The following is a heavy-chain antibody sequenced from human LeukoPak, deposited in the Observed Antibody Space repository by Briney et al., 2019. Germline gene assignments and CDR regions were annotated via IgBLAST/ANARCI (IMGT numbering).Heavy chain of an antibody. CDR2: IGNTGRTI. V-gene: IGHV3-48*03. D-gene: IGHD1-14*01. CDR1: EFRFSSYE. J-gene: IGHJ4*02. CDR3: VRGDRYFFDY. Sequence: PGGSLRLSCAASEFRFSSYEMNWVRQAPGRGLEWVSYIGNTGRTIYYVDSVKGRFTVSRDNAKNSLYLQMNSLRAEDTAIYYCVRGDRYFFDYWGQGTLVTVSS.